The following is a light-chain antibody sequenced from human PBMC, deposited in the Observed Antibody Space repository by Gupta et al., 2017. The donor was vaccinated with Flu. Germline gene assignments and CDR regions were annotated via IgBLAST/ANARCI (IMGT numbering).Light chain of an antibody. CDR1: HRLVYSDGNTY. CDR2: LVT. J-gene: IGKJ1*01. CDR3: MQGAHWPLA. V-gene: IGKV2-30*01. Sequence: VMTQSSLSLAVALGQSASISCRSSHRLVYSDGNTYLQWFQQRPGQSPRRLIYLVTKRDSGVPDRFSGSGSGTDFTLTISRVEAEDVGVYFCMQGAHWPLAFGQGTKVEIK.